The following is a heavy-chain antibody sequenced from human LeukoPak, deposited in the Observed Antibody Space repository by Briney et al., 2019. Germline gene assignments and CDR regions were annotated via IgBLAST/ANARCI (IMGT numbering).Heavy chain of an antibody. V-gene: IGHV1-46*01. CDR2: INPSGTGT. Sequence: ASVTVSCKASGYTFTNYYMHWVRQAPGQGLEWMGLINPSGTGTNYAQKFRGRVTLTRDTSTTTVYMELSSLRSEDTAVYYCAREEHGGYFDYWGQGTLVTVSS. J-gene: IGHJ4*02. CDR3: AREEHGGYFDY. CDR1: GYTFTNYY. D-gene: IGHD2-15*01.